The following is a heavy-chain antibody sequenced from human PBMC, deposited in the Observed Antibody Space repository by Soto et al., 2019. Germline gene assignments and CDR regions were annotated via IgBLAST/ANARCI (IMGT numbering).Heavy chain of an antibody. CDR1: GGSISSSSYY. J-gene: IGHJ6*02. V-gene: IGHV4-39*01. Sequence: SETLSLTCTVSGGSISSSSYYWGWIRQPPGKGLEWIGSIYYSGSTYYNPSLKSRVTISVDTSKNQFSLKLSSVTAADTAAYYCARSTYYYDSSGYYYYYYGMDVWGQGTTVTVSS. D-gene: IGHD3-22*01. CDR3: ARSTYYYDSSGYYYYYYGMDV. CDR2: IYYSGST.